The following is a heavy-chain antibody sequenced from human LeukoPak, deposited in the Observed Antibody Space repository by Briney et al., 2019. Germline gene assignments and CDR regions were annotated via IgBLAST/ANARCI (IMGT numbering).Heavy chain of an antibody. CDR1: GFTFSNYG. Sequence: GGSLRLSCAASGFTFSNYGMHWVRQAPGKGLEWVAVIWYDGSNKYYADSVKGRFTNSRDNSKNTLYLQMNSLRAEDTAVYYCARDLESSGWNFFDYWGQGTLVTVSS. D-gene: IGHD6-19*01. V-gene: IGHV3-33*01. J-gene: IGHJ4*02. CDR3: ARDLESSGWNFFDY. CDR2: IWYDGSNK.